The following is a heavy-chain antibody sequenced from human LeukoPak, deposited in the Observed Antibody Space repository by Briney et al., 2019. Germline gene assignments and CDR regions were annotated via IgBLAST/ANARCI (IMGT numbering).Heavy chain of an antibody. D-gene: IGHD3-10*01. Sequence: ASVTVSCKVSGCTFTDYSIHWLRQAPGKGLEWLGLVNPEDDETIYSEKFQGRITMTADTSTDTAFMELSSLRSEDTAIYYCAAAPPGFGELNGGDYWGQGTLVTVSS. J-gene: IGHJ4*02. CDR3: AAAPPGFGELNGGDY. CDR2: VNPEDDET. V-gene: IGHV1-69-2*01. CDR1: GCTFTDYS.